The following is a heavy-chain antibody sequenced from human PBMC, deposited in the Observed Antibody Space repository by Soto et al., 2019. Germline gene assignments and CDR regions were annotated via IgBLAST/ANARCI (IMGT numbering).Heavy chain of an antibody. CDR3: ARRRERTMYNWFDP. CDR2: IYHSGST. CDR1: GSSISRGGYS. D-gene: IGHD3-10*02. V-gene: IGHV4-30-2*01. Sequence: PSETLSLTCAVSGSSISRGGYSLRWIRQPPGKGLEWIGYIYHSGSTYYNPSLKSRVTISVDRSKNQFSLKLSSVTAADTAVYYCARRRERTMYNWFDPWGQGTLVTVSS. J-gene: IGHJ5*02.